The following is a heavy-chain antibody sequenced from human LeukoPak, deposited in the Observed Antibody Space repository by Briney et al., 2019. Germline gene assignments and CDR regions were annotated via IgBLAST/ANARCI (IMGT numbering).Heavy chain of an antibody. Sequence: SETLSLTCTVSGGSISSYYWSWIRQPAGKGLECIGRIYTSGSTNYSPSLKSRVTISVDTSKNQFSLKLRSVTAADTAVYYCARSMVRGVINWFDPWGQGTLVTVSS. D-gene: IGHD3-10*01. V-gene: IGHV4-4*07. CDR1: GGSISSYY. J-gene: IGHJ5*02. CDR3: ARSMVRGVINWFDP. CDR2: IYTSGST.